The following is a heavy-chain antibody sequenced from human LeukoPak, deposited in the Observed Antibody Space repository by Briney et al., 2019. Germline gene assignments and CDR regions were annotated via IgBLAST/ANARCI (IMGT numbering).Heavy chain of an antibody. D-gene: IGHD2-21*01. V-gene: IGHV3-7*04. CDR1: GFNFSDSR. CDR3: VRGDWYFES. CDR2: VNRDGTEQ. J-gene: IGHJ4*02. Sequence: GGSLRLSCVPSGFNFSDSRMTWVRQAPGKGLQWVANVNRDGTEQHFLDSVEGRFTISRDNAKKSLYLQMSSLRPQDTAVYFCVRGDWYFESWGQGTLVTVSS.